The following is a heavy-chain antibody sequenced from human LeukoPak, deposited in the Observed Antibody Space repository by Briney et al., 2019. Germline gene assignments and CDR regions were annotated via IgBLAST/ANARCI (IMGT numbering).Heavy chain of an antibody. D-gene: IGHD2-8*02. V-gene: IGHV4-31*03. CDR2: IYYNGNT. Sequence: KTSQTLSLTCTVSGCSISTGDYYWNWIRQHPGKGLEWIGYIYYNGNTYYNPSLKSRVTILVDTSKNQFSQKLSSVTAADTAVYYCARWQYWDTGGYFDYWGQGTLVTASS. CDR1: GCSISTGDYY. CDR3: ARWQYWDTGGYFDY. J-gene: IGHJ4*02.